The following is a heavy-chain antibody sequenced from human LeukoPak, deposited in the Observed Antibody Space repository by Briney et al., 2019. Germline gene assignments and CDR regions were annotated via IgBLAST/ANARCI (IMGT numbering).Heavy chain of an antibody. CDR3: TASGFEH. CDR2: IRGESYGGAD. J-gene: IGHJ5*02. CDR1: GFNFPGYA. Sequence: GGSLRLSCTVSGFNFPGYAINWLRQPPGKGLEWVGYIRGESYGGADDFAPSSRYRFTLSRDDSKSSAYLQMNNLKIDDAAVYYCTASGFEHWGQGTRVIVSS. D-gene: IGHD5-12*01. V-gene: IGHV3-49*03.